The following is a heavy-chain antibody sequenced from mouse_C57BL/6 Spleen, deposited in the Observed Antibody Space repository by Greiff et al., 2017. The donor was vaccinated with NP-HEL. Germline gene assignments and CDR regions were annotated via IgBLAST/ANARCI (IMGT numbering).Heavy chain of an antibody. D-gene: IGHD1-2*01. Sequence: EVQRVESGGGLVKPGGSLKLSCAASGFTFSDYGMHWVRQAPEKGLEWVAYISSGSSTIYYADTVKGRFTISRDNAKNTLFLQMTSLRSEDTAMYYCARRASLLRTWYFDVWGTGTTVTVSS. CDR1: GFTFSDYG. J-gene: IGHJ1*03. CDR2: ISSGSSTI. CDR3: ARRASLLRTWYFDV. V-gene: IGHV5-17*01.